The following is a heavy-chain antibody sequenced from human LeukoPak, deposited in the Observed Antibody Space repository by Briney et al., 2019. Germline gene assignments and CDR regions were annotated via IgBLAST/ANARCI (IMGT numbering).Heavy chain of an antibody. J-gene: IGHJ4*02. CDR1: GFTFSSFA. D-gene: IGHD6-13*01. Sequence: GGSLRLSCAASGFTFSSFAMNWVRQTPGKGLEWLSYISSSGTTIYYTDSVKGRFTISRDNAKSELHLQMSSLRAEDTAVYYCARDPITITSSAGFDHWGQGTLVTVA. CDR2: ISSSGTTI. V-gene: IGHV3-48*03. CDR3: ARDPITITSSAGFDH.